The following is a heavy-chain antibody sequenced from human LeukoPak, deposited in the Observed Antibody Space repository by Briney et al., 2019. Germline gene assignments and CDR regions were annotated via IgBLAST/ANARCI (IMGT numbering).Heavy chain of an antibody. D-gene: IGHD3-9*01. CDR1: GFTVGSNY. CDR2: IYSGGST. J-gene: IGHJ2*01. Sequence: QSGGSLRLSCAASGFTVGSNYMSWVRQAPGKGLEWVSVIYSGGSTYYADSVKGRFTISRDNSKNTLYLQMNSLRAEDTAVYYCARVAGYDILTGFVNWYFDLWGRGTLVTVSS. V-gene: IGHV3-66*01. CDR3: ARVAGYDILTGFVNWYFDL.